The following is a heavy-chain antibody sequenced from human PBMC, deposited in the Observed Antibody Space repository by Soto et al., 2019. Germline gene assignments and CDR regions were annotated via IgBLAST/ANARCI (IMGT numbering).Heavy chain of an antibody. Sequence: GGSLRLSCAASGFTFSSYGMHWVRQAPGKGLERVAVISYDGSNKYYADSVKGRFTISRDNSKNTLYLQMNSLRAEDTAVYYCAKDLFSYYDSSGYYRVPLDYWGQGTLVTVSS. J-gene: IGHJ4*02. D-gene: IGHD3-22*01. CDR2: ISYDGSNK. CDR3: AKDLFSYYDSSGYYRVPLDY. CDR1: GFTFSSYG. V-gene: IGHV3-30*18.